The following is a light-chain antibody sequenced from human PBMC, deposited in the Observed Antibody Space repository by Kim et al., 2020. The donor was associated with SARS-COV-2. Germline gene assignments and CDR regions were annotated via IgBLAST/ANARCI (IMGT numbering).Light chain of an antibody. V-gene: IGKV3-20*01. CDR3: QQYASPLLT. Sequence: EIVSTQSPGTLSLSPGERVTLSCRASEPVSTSYIGWYQQKPGQAPRLVIFGAHNRATGIPDRFSGSGSIRDFILTISGLEPVDFAVYYCQQYASPLLTFGGGTKVDIK. J-gene: IGKJ4*01. CDR1: EPVSTSY. CDR2: GAH.